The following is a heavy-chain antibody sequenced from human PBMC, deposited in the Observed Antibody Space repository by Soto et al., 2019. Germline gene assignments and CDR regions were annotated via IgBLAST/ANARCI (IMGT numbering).Heavy chain of an antibody. Sequence: GASVKVSCKASGYTFTSYGISWVRQAPGQGLEWMGWISAYNGNTNYAQKLQGRVTMTTDTSTSTAYMELRSLRSDDTAVYYCARGAASYYYDSSGWFAFDTWGQGTMVTVSS. CDR2: ISAYNGNT. V-gene: IGHV1-18*04. CDR1: GYTFTSYG. D-gene: IGHD3-22*01. J-gene: IGHJ3*02. CDR3: ARGAASYYYDSSGWFAFDT.